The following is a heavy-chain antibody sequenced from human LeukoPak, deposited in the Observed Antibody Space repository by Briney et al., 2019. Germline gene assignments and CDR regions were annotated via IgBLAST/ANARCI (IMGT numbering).Heavy chain of an antibody. J-gene: IGHJ4*02. D-gene: IGHD3-10*01. CDR1: GYTLTGLS. Sequence: ASVKVSCKVSGYTLTGLSMHWVRQAPGKGLEWMGGFDPEDGETIYAQKFQGRVTMTEDTSTDTACMELSSLRSEDTAVYYCATEVGGGSEVWFGEPPPPKFDYWGQGTLVTVSS. V-gene: IGHV1-24*01. CDR2: FDPEDGET. CDR3: ATEVGGGSEVWFGEPPPPKFDY.